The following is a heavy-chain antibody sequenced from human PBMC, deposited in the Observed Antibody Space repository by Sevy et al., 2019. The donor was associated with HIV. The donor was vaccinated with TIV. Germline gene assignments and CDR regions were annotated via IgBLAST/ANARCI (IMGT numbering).Heavy chain of an antibody. CDR1: GFTFSSYS. J-gene: IGHJ6*02. D-gene: IGHD6-13*01. CDR3: AGQLAAAGTRGMDV. Sequence: GGSLRLSCAASGFTFSSYSMNWVRQAPGKGLEWVSSISSSSSYIYYADSVKGRFTISRDNAKNSLYLQMNSLRAEDTAVYYCAGQLAAAGTRGMDVWGQGTTVTVSS. CDR2: ISSSSSYI. V-gene: IGHV3-21*01.